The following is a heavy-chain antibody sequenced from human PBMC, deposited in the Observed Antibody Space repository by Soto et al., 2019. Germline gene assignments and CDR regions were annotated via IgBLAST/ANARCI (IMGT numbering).Heavy chain of an antibody. Sequence: SVKVSCKASGGTFSSYAISWVRQAPGQGLEWMGGIIPIFGTANYAQKFQGRVTITADESTSTAYMELSSLRSEDTAVYYCARDSWGATSELDAWGQGTLVTVSS. CDR2: IIPIFGTA. V-gene: IGHV1-69*13. J-gene: IGHJ5*02. D-gene: IGHD1-26*01. CDR1: GGTFSSYA. CDR3: ARDSWGATSELDA.